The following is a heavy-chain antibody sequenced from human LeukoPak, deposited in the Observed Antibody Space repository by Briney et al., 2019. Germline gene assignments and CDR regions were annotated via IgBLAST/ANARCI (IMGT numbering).Heavy chain of an antibody. J-gene: IGHJ4*02. Sequence: SETLSLTCTVSGGSISRYYWSWIRQPAGKGLEWSGRLYTSGSTNYNPSLKSRVTMSVDTSKNQSSLKLTSMTAADTAVYYCARGGSSGYYYGWGQGTLVTVSS. CDR3: ARGGSSGYYYG. V-gene: IGHV4-4*07. CDR1: GGSISRYY. D-gene: IGHD3-22*01. CDR2: LYTSGST.